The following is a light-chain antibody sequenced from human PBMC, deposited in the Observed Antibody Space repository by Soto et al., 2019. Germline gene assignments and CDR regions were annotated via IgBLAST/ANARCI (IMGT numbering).Light chain of an antibody. CDR1: QGIHKY. V-gene: IGKV1-17*03. J-gene: IGKJ5*01. CDR2: GAS. Sequence: DIQMTQSPSPMSASVGDRVTITCRASQGIHKYLAWFQQKPGKVPKRLIYGASNLQSGVPSRFSGSGSGTEFPLTISSLQPEYFATYYCLQHNFFPPTFGQGTRLE. CDR3: LQHNFFPPT.